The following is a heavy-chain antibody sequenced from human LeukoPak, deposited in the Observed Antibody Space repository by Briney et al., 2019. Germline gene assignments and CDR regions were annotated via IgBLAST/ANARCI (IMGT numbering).Heavy chain of an antibody. CDR2: IRSDGSNK. Sequence: GGSLRLSCAASGFTFSSYGMHWVRQAPGKGLEWVAFIRSDGSNKYYADSVKGRFTISRDNSKNTLYLQMNSLRAEDTAVYYCVLTSILTGYYHFDYWGQGTLVTVSS. CDR1: GFTFSSYG. D-gene: IGHD3-9*01. CDR3: VLTSILTGYYHFDY. J-gene: IGHJ4*02. V-gene: IGHV3-30*02.